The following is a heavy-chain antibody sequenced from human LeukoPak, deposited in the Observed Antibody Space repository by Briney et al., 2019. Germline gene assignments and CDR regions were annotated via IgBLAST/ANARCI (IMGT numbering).Heavy chain of an antibody. V-gene: IGHV3-7*01. CDR2: IKQDGSEK. Sequence: GGSLRLSCAASGFTFSSYWMSWVRQAPGKGLEWVANIKQDGSEKYYVDSVKGRFTISRDNAKNSLYLQMNSLRAEDTAVCYCARPRPGYYMDVWGKGTTVTVSS. D-gene: IGHD1-1*01. CDR1: GFTFSSYW. J-gene: IGHJ6*03. CDR3: ARPRPGYYMDV.